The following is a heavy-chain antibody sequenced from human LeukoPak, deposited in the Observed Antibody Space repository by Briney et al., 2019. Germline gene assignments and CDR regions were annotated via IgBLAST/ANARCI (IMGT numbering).Heavy chain of an antibody. Sequence: GGSLRLSCAASGFIFRDYWMLWVRQAPGKGLIWVSRIDRDGFPTIYADSVKGRFTVSRNNARNTLYLQMNNLRDDDSAVYYCAASRWSGALDFWGKGSLVTVSS. D-gene: IGHD3-3*01. CDR3: AASRWSGALDF. V-gene: IGHV3-74*01. CDR2: IDRDGFPT. J-gene: IGHJ4*02. CDR1: GFIFRDYW.